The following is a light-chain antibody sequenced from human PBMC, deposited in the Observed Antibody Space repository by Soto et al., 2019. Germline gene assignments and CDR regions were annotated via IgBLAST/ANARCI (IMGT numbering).Light chain of an antibody. CDR3: QQSYILSPPT. Sequence: DIQMTQSPSSLSASVGDRVIITCRTSQSISNYLNWYQHKPGKAPKVLISAASNLQSGVPSRFSGSGSGTVFTLPISSLQPEDFATYFSQQSYILSPPTFGGGTKGDIK. V-gene: IGKV1-39*01. CDR1: QSISNY. J-gene: IGKJ4*01. CDR2: AAS.